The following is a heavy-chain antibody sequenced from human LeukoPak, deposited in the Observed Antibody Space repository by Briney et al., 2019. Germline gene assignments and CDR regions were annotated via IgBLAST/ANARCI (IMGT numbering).Heavy chain of an antibody. Sequence: GGSLRLSCAASGFTFSSYGMHWVRQAPGKGLEWVAGISYDGSNKYYAHSVKGRFTISRDNSKNTPYLQMTSLRSEDTAVYYCARELITMMPSVLAPRLIPSFFPFAYWGQGPLVPAPS. D-gene: IGHD3-22*01. CDR2: ISYDGSNK. J-gene: IGHJ4*02. CDR3: ARELITMMPSVLAPRLIPSFFPFAY. CDR1: GFTFSSYG. V-gene: IGHV3-30*03.